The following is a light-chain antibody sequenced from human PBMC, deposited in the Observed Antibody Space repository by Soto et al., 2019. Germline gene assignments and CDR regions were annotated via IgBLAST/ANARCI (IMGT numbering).Light chain of an antibody. CDR2: AAS. CDR3: QQCSCFRQT. V-gene: IGKV1-9*01. J-gene: IGKJ4*01. CDR1: QGIRSY. Sequence: DXXVSLSPYTLSVXHVRNLTIICRASQGIRSYLAWHQKKPGTAXKXXTYAASTLQSGVQSRSSASGSGKDFTLAIRRLQPEDFETYYSQQCSCFRQTFGGGTKVAI.